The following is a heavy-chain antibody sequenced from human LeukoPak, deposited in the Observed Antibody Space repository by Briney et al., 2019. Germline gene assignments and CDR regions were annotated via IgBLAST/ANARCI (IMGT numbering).Heavy chain of an antibody. CDR1: GFTVSGNY. J-gene: IGHJ6*04. CDR2: IYSDDRT. D-gene: IGHD3-22*01. CDR3: TRDGDYYDTSGPDV. Sequence: GGSLRLSCAASGFTVSGNYTSWVRQAPGKGLEWVSVIYSDDRTYYADSVKGRFTISRDNSKNTLYLQMNTLRAEDTAVYYCTRDGDYYDTSGPDVWGKGTTVTVSS. V-gene: IGHV3-53*01.